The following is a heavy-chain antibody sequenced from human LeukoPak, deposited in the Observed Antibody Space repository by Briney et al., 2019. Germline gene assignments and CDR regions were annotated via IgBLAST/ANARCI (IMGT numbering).Heavy chain of an antibody. Sequence: SETLSLTCAVYGGSFSGYYWSWIRQPPGKGLEWIGEINHSGSTNYNPSLKSRVTISVDTSKNQFSLKLSSVTAADTAVYYCASAEDDSSGYYYHYYYYGMDVWGQGTTATVSS. J-gene: IGHJ6*02. CDR2: INHSGST. V-gene: IGHV4-34*01. CDR3: ASAEDDSSGYYYHYYYYGMDV. CDR1: GGSFSGYY. D-gene: IGHD3-22*01.